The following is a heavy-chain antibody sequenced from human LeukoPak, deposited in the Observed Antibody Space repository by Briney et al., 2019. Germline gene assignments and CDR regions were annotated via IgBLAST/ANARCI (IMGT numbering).Heavy chain of an antibody. V-gene: IGHV5-51*01. D-gene: IGHD3-3*01. Sequence: GESLKISCKGSGYSFTSYWIGWVRQMPGKGLEWMGIIYPGDSDTRYSPSFQGQVTISADKSISTAYLQWSSLKASDTAMYYCARRSDSWSGYYQPAFDIWGQGTMVTVSS. CDR1: GYSFTSYW. J-gene: IGHJ3*02. CDR2: IYPGDSDT. CDR3: ARRSDSWSGYYQPAFDI.